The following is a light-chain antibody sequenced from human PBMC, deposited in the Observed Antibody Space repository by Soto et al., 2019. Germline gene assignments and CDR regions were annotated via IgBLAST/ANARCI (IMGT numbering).Light chain of an antibody. CDR1: SSDVGGYNY. CDR2: EVT. CDR3: SSNAGSNNLV. V-gene: IGLV2-8*01. J-gene: IGLJ2*01. Sequence: QSVLTQPPSASGSPGQSVTISCTGTSSDVGGYNYVSWYQQLPGKAPKLMIYEVTKRPSGVPDRFSGSKSGNTASLTVSGLQAEDEADYYCSSNAGSNNLVFGGGTQLTVL.